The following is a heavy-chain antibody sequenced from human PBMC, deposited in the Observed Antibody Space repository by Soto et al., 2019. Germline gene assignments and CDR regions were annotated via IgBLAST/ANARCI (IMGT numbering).Heavy chain of an antibody. CDR3: ASSIAARPIAEYFQH. CDR1: GYSFTSYW. V-gene: IGHV5-51*01. J-gene: IGHJ1*01. CDR2: IYPGDSDT. D-gene: IGHD6-6*01. Sequence: GESLKISCKGSGYSFTSYWIGWVRQMPGKGLGWMGIIYPGDSDTRYSPSFQGQVTISADKSISTAYLQWSSLKASDTAMYYCASSIAARPIAEYFQHWGQGTLVTVSS.